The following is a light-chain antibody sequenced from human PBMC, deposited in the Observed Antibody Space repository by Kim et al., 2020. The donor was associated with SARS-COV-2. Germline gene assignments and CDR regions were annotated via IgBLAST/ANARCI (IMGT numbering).Light chain of an antibody. V-gene: IGKV3-20*01. CDR3: QQYGSSPYT. CDR1: QSVASSN. J-gene: IGKJ2*01. Sequence: SPGERATLSCRASQSVASSNLAWHQHKPGQAPRVLIYGASRRATGIPDRFSGSGSGTDFTLTISRLEPEDFAMYYCQQYGSSPYTFGRGTKLEI. CDR2: GAS.